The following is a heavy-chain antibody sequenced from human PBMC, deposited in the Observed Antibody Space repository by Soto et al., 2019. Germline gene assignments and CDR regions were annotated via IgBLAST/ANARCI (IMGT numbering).Heavy chain of an antibody. J-gene: IGHJ4*02. V-gene: IGHV3-33*01. Sequence: QVQLVESGGGVVQPGRSLRLSCAASGFTFSSYGMHWVRQAPGKGLEWVAVIWYDGSNKYYADSVKGRFTSSRDNSKNTLYLQMNSLRAEDTAVYYCATRGGYSSGWYNVDFDYWGQGTLVTVSS. D-gene: IGHD6-19*01. CDR1: GFTFSSYG. CDR2: IWYDGSNK. CDR3: ATRGGYSSGWYNVDFDY.